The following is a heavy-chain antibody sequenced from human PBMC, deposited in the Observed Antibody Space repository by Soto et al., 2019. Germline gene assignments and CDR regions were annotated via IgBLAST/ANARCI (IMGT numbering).Heavy chain of an antibody. CDR1: GGSISSSSYY. Sequence: PSETLSLTCTVSGGSISSSSYYWGWIRQPPGKGLEWIGSIYYSGSTYYNPSLKSRVTISVDTSKNQFSLKLSSVTAADTAVYYCARPGKRWFDPWGQGTLVTVSS. J-gene: IGHJ5*02. V-gene: IGHV4-39*01. CDR2: IYYSGST. CDR3: ARPGKRWFDP.